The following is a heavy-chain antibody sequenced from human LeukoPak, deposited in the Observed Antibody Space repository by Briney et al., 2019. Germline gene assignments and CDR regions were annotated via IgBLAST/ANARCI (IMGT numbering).Heavy chain of an antibody. CDR3: ARLYSYSSGWYGSEYFQH. J-gene: IGHJ1*01. CDR2: IYPGDSDT. CDR1: GYSFTSYW. D-gene: IGHD6-19*01. V-gene: IGHV5-51*01. Sequence: GESLKISCKGSGYSFTSYWIGRVRQMPGKGLEWMGIIYPGDSDTRYSPSFQGQVTISADKSISTAYLQWSSLKASDTAMYYCARLYSYSSGWYGSEYFQHWGQGTLVTVSS.